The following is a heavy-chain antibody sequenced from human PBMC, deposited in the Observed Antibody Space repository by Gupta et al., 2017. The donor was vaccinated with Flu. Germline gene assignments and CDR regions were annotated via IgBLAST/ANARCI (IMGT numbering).Heavy chain of an antibody. J-gene: IGHJ6*02. CDR2: IIPIFGTA. V-gene: IGHV1-69*01. Sequence: WMGGIIPIFGTANYAQKFQGRVTITADESTSTAYMELSSLRSEDTAVYYCASTYCGGDCYSFYYYYGMDVWGQGTTVTVSS. CDR3: ASTYCGGDCYSFYYYYGMDV. D-gene: IGHD2-21*02.